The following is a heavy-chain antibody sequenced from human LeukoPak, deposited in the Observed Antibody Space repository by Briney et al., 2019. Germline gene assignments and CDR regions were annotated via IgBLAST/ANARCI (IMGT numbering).Heavy chain of an antibody. CDR1: GGSFSGYY. CDR2: INQRGST. D-gene: IGHD6-13*01. J-gene: IGHJ4*02. CDR3: ARGPRPDSSSWYSFPSYFDY. V-gene: IGHV4-34*01. Sequence: TETLSLTCAVYGGSFSGYYWSWIRQPPGKGLEWIGEINQRGSTNYNASLKSRVTITVDTSKNNLSLKLRSVPAADTAVYYCARGPRPDSSSWYSFPSYFDYWGQGTLVTVSS.